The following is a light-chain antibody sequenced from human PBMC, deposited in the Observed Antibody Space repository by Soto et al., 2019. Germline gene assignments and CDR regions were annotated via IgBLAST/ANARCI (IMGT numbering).Light chain of an antibody. J-gene: IGKJ2*01. Sequence: DIQMPQSPSTLSASVGDRVTITCRASQSISTLLAWYQQKPGKAPKLLIYDASSLENGDPARFSGSGSGTEFTLAISSLQSDDFATYYCQQYKSPPYTFGQGTRREIK. CDR2: DAS. CDR1: QSISTL. CDR3: QQYKSPPYT. V-gene: IGKV1-5*01.